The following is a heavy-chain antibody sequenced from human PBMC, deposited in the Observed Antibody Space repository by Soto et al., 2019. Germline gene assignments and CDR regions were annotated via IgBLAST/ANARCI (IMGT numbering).Heavy chain of an antibody. J-gene: IGHJ4*02. CDR2: VSGSGGST. CDR1: GFTFSNYV. Sequence: EVQLLESGGGLVQPGGSLRLSCAASGFTFSNYVMSWVRQAPRKGLEWVSAVSGSGGSTYYANSLKGRFTMSRDNSKNTLYLQMNSLRAEDTAVYYCAKDLGYDTSGYDYWGQGTLVTVSS. V-gene: IGHV3-23*01. D-gene: IGHD3-22*01. CDR3: AKDLGYDTSGYDY.